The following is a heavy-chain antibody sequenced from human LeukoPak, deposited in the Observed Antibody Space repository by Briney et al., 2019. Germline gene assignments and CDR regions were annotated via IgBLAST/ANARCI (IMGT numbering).Heavy chain of an antibody. J-gene: IGHJ6*03. CDR3: ARGVAFWSGYYNTPYYMDV. CDR2: IYSSGRT. V-gene: IGHV4-61*02. CDR1: GGSISSGSYY. D-gene: IGHD3-3*01. Sequence: KPSQTLSLTCAVSGGSISSGSYYWSWVQQPAGKGLEWIGRIYSSGRTNYNPSLRSRVTISVDTSKNQFSLNLNSMTAADTAVYYCARGVAFWSGYYNTPYYMDVWGKGTTVTVSS.